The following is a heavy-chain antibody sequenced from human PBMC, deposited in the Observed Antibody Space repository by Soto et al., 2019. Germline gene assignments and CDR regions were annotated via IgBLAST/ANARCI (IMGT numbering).Heavy chain of an antibody. CDR3: ARSGSVPSYYYGLDV. J-gene: IGHJ6*02. CDR1: GYTFSRSG. CDR2: ISTYNGDT. V-gene: IGHV1-18*01. Sequence: VQLVQSGAEVKKPGASVKVSCKASGYTFSRSGISWVRQAPGQGLEWMGWISTYNGDTNYAQKGQGRVTMTSVSSTSPALMERMSLRADDTAVYYCARSGSVPSYYYGLDVWGQGTTVTVSS. D-gene: IGHD1-26*01.